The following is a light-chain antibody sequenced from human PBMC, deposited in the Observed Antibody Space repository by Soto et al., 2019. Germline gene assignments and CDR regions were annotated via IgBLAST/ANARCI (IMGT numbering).Light chain of an antibody. V-gene: IGLV2-11*01. Sequence: QSVLTQPRSVSGSPGQSVTISCTGTSSDVGGYNYVSWYQQHPGKAPKLMIYDVSMRPSGVPDCFSGSKSGNTASLTISGLQAEDEADYYCCSYAGSYTFEVFGGGTKLTVL. CDR2: DVS. CDR1: SSDVGGYNY. CDR3: CSYAGSYTFEV. J-gene: IGLJ2*01.